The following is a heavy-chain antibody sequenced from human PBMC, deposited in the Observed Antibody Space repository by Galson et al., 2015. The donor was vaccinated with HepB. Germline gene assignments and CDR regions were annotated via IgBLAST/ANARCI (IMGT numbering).Heavy chain of an antibody. J-gene: IGHJ6*02. CDR3: AKGWSAVFYDMDV. D-gene: IGHD2-8*01. Sequence: CAASGFTFSAYGMHWVRQAPGKGLEWVSSISGSGGRTHYADSVKGRFTISRDNSKNTLYLQMNSLRAEDTAVYYCAKGWSAVFYDMDVWGQGTTVIVSS. CDR1: GFTFSAYG. CDR2: ISGSGGRT. V-gene: IGHV3-23*01.